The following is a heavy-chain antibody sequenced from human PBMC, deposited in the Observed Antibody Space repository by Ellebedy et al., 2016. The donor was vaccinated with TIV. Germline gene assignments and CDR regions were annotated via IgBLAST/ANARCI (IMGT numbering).Heavy chain of an antibody. CDR1: GYRFTNYW. CDR2: IYPGDSDT. J-gene: IGHJ2*01. D-gene: IGHD3-22*01. Sequence: GESLKISCTASGYRFTNYWIGWVRQMPGRGLEWMGIIYPGDSDTRYSPSFQGQVTLSADNSISTAFLQWSRLEASDTATYYCATLNGSYYYDSSGYFGFSNWNFDLWGRGTLLTVSS. CDR3: ATLNGSYYYDSSGYFGFSNWNFDL. V-gene: IGHV5-51*01.